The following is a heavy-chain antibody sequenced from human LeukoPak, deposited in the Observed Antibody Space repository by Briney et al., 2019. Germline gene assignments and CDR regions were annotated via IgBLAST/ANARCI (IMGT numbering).Heavy chain of an antibody. D-gene: IGHD4-17*01. CDR1: GFTFSYHY. Sequence: GGSLRLSCVASGFTFSYHYMSWFRLSPGKGLEWLSYSTSSGSTTDYADSVKGRFTISRYNAKNSMFLQMNSLRPEDTAVYYCARDPDYGDPQWGQGTLVTVSS. CDR2: STSSGSTT. J-gene: IGHJ4*02. V-gene: IGHV3-11*01. CDR3: ARDPDYGDPQ.